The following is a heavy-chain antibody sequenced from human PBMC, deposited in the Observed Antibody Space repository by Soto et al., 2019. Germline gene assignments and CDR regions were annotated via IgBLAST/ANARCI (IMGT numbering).Heavy chain of an antibody. CDR1: GFTFGDYA. CDR2: IRSKAYGGTT. D-gene: IGHD3-10*01. J-gene: IGHJ4*02. V-gene: IGHV3-49*03. CDR3: TRVLGLWFGLLVDY. Sequence: GVLRLSCTASGFTFGDYAMSWFRQAPGKGLEWVGFIRSKAYGGTTEYAASVKGRFTISRDDSKSIAYLQMNSLKTEDTAVYYCTRVLGLWFGLLVDYWGQGTLVTVSS.